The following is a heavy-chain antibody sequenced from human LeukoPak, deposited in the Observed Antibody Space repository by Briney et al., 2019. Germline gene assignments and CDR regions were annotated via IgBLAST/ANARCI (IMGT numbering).Heavy chain of an antibody. CDR2: ISAYNGNT. CDR1: GYTFTSYG. D-gene: IGHD3-10*01. Sequence: ASVKVSCKASGYTFTSYGISWVRQAPGQGLEWMGWISAYNGNTNYAQKLQGRVNMTTDTSTSTAYMELRSLRSDDTAVYYCARKLLWFGNPYYFDYWGQGTLVTVSS. J-gene: IGHJ4*02. V-gene: IGHV1-18*01. CDR3: ARKLLWFGNPYYFDY.